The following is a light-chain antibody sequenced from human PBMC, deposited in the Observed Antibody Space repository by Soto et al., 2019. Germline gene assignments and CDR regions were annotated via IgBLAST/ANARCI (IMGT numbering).Light chain of an antibody. V-gene: IGLV3-1*01. CDR3: QAWDSSTVV. CDR1: KLGDKY. CDR2: QDN. Sequence: SYELTQPPSVSVSPGQTASITCSGDKLGDKYACWYQQKSGQSPMLVIYQDNKRPSGIPERFSGSNSGNTATLTISGTQAMDEADYCCQAWDSSTVVFGGGTQLTVL. J-gene: IGLJ2*01.